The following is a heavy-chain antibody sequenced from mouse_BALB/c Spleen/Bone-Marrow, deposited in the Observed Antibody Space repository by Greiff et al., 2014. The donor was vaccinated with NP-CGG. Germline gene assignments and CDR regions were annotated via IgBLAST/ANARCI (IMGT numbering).Heavy chain of an antibody. V-gene: IGHV2-9*02. CDR3: ARVYLWYFDV. Sequence: VQLQESGPGLVAPSQSLSITCTVSGFSLTSYGVHWVRQAPGKGLEWLGVIWAGGSTNYNSALMSGLSISKDNSKSQVFLKMNSLQTDDTAMYYCARVYLWYFDVWGAGTTVTVSS. CDR2: IWAGGST. J-gene: IGHJ1*01. CDR1: GFSLTSYG. D-gene: IGHD2-3*01.